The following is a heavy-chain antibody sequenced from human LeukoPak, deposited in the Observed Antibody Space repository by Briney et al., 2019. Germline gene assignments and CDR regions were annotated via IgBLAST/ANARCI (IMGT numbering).Heavy chain of an antibody. J-gene: IGHJ4*02. CDR2: INRDGSEK. V-gene: IGHV3-7*01. CDR1: GLSFATYW. CDR3: ASEIRYCSGGTCYSDYFDN. Sequence: GGSLRLSCVDSGLSFATYWMSWVRQAPGKGLEWVANINRDGSEKYYVDSVKGRFTISRDNAKNSLYLQMNSLRAEDTAVYYCASEIRYCSGGTCYSDYFDNWGRGTLVTVSS. D-gene: IGHD2-15*01.